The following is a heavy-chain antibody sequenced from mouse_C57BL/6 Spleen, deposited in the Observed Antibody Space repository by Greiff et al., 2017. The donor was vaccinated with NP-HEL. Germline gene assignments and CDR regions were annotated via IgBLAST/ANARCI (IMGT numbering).Heavy chain of an antibody. V-gene: IGHV1-55*01. CDR1: GYTFTSYW. D-gene: IGHD1-1*01. CDR3: ARAYYYGSNWYFDV. CDR2: IYPGSGST. J-gene: IGHJ1*03. Sequence: VQLQQSGAELVKPGASVKMSCKASGYTFTSYWITWVKQRPGQGLEWIGDIYPGSGSTNYNEKFKSKASLTVDTSSSTAYMQLSSLTSEDSAVYYCARAYYYGSNWYFDVWGTGTTVTVSS.